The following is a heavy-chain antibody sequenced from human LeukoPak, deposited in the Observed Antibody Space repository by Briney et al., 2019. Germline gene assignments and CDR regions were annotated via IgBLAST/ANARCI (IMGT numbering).Heavy chain of an antibody. CDR2: INHSGSA. CDR1: GGSFSGYY. J-gene: IGHJ4*02. V-gene: IGHV4-34*01. CDR3: ARGLTAMVSGYFDY. Sequence: SETLSLTCAVYGGSFSGYYWTWIRQPPGKGLEWIGEINHSGSANYNPSLKSRVTISVDTSKNQFSLKLSSVTAADTAVYYCARGLTAMVSGYFDYWGQGTLVTVSS. D-gene: IGHD5-18*01.